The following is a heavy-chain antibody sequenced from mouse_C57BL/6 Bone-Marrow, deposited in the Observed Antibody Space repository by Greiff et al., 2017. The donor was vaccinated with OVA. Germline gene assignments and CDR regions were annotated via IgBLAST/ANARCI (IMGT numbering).Heavy chain of an antibody. CDR1: GYTFTSYK. D-gene: IGHD1-1*02. CDR2: INPSSGYT. J-gene: IGHJ2*01. Sequence: VQLQQSGAELARPGASVKMSCKASGYTFTSYKMHWVKQRPGQGLEWIGYINPSSGYTKYNQKFKDKATLTADKSSSTAYMQLSSLTSEDSAGYYCAPDYAPFDYWGQGTTLTVSS. V-gene: IGHV1-4*01. CDR3: APDYAPFDY.